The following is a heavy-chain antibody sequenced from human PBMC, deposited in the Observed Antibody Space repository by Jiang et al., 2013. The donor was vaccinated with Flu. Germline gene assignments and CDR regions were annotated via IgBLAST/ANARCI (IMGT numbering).Heavy chain of an antibody. CDR2: IYYSGST. CDR3: AREIRTVTAILDWFDP. D-gene: IGHD2-21*02. J-gene: IGHJ5*02. CDR1: GGSISSYY. V-gene: IGHV4-59*01. Sequence: GSGLVKPSETLSLTCTVSGGSISSYYWSWIRQPPGKGLEWIGYIYYSGSTNYNPSLKSRVTISVDTSKNQFSLKLSSVTAADTAVYYCAREIRTVTAILDWFDPWGQGTLVTVSS.